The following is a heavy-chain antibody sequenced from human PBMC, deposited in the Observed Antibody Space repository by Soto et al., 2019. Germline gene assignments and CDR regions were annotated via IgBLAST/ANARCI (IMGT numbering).Heavy chain of an antibody. D-gene: IGHD2-2*01. J-gene: IGHJ6*02. V-gene: IGHV3-7*01. CDR3: ARDDCSSTSCFYGMDV. CDR2: IKFDGTGI. Sequence: EAHLVESGGKLVQPGGSLRLSCGASGFTFSVYWMSWVRQAPGEGLEWVARIKFDGTGIQYADSVKGRFTISRDNAENSLYLQMNSLRAEDTAVYYCARDDCSSTSCFYGMDVWGQGTTVTVSS. CDR1: GFTFSVYW.